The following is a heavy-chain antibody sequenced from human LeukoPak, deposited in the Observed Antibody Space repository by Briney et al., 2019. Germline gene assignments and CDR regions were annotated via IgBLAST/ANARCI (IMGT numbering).Heavy chain of an antibody. CDR1: GVAISTYY. Sequence: SETLSLTCTVSGVAISTYYCSSIREPAGQQLEWIGYIYYSGSTNYNPSLKSRVTISVDTSKNQFSLKLSSVTAADTAVYYCAGDSPSGSYDYWGQGTLVTVSS. CDR2: IYYSGST. CDR3: AGDSPSGSYDY. J-gene: IGHJ4*02. V-gene: IGHV4-59*01. D-gene: IGHD1-26*01.